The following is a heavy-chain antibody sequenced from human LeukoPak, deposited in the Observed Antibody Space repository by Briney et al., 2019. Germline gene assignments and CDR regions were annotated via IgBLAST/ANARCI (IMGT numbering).Heavy chain of an antibody. CDR2: IIPFFGTA. D-gene: IGHD6-13*01. Sequence: ASVKVSCKASGGTFNNYVIHWVRQAPGQGLEWVGGIIPFFGTANYAQKFQAKVTISADESTNTAYMELRSLSSEDTAVYYCARDQEGMGIAAEEGGWFDPWGQGTLVTVSS. V-gene: IGHV1-69*13. CDR3: ARDQEGMGIAAEEGGWFDP. CDR1: GGTFNNYV. J-gene: IGHJ5*02.